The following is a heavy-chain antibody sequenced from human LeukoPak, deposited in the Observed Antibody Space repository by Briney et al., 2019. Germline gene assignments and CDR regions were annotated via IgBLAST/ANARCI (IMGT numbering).Heavy chain of an antibody. D-gene: IGHD3-22*01. CDR1: GGSFASSTYY. CDR2: IYYSGST. V-gene: IGHV4-39*01. Sequence: SETLSLTCTVSGGSFASSTYYWGWIRQPPGKGLEWIGSIYYSGSTYYNPSLKSRVTISVDTSKNQFSLKLSSVTAADTAVYYCARCSTSSGHSVRWFDPWGQGTLVTVSS. CDR3: ARCSTSSGHSVRWFDP. J-gene: IGHJ5*02.